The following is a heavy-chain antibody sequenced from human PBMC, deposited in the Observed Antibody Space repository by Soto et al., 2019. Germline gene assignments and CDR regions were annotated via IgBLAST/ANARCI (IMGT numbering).Heavy chain of an antibody. CDR1: GGTFSSYT. V-gene: IGHV1-69*04. Sequence: ASVKVSCKASGGTFSSYTISWVRQAPGQGLEWMGRIIPILGIANYAQKFQGRVTITADKSTSTVYMELSSLRSEDTAMYYCARDGSRADDIITGQMRNWLDPWGQGTLVTVSS. CDR2: IIPILGIA. CDR3: ARDGSRADDIITGQMRNWLDP. D-gene: IGHD3-9*01. J-gene: IGHJ5*02.